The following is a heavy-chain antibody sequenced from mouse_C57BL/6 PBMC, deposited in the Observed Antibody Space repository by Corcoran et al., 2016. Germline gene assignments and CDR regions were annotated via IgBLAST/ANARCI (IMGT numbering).Heavy chain of an antibody. CDR1: GYTFTTYG. V-gene: IGHV9-3*01. CDR2: INTYSGVP. D-gene: IGHD2-3*01. CDR3: ARFYDGYLYAMDY. Sequence: QIQLVQSGPELKKPGETVKISCKASGYTFTTYGMSWVKQAPGKGLKWIGWINTYSGVPTYADDFKGRFAFSLETSASTAYLQINNLKNEDTATYFCARFYDGYLYAMDYWGQGTSVTVSS. J-gene: IGHJ4*01.